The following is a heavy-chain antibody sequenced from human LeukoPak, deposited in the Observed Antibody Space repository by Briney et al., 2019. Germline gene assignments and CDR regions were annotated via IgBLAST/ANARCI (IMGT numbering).Heavy chain of an antibody. V-gene: IGHV3-30*04. Sequence: SGGSLRLSCAASGFTFSSYAMHWVRQAPGKGLGWVAVISYDGSNKYYADSVKGRFTISRDNSKNTLYLQMNSLRAEDTAVYYCAKQGCPNGVCFSYYYYMDVWGRGTTVTVSS. J-gene: IGHJ6*03. D-gene: IGHD2-8*01. CDR2: ISYDGSNK. CDR1: GFTFSSYA. CDR3: AKQGCPNGVCFSYYYYMDV.